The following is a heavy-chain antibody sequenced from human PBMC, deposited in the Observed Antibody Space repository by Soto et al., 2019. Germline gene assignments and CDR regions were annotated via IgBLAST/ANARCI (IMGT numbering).Heavy chain of an antibody. CDR3: ARDEKDILTGYYIDY. D-gene: IGHD3-9*01. J-gene: IGHJ4*02. Sequence: ASVKVSCKASGYTFTSYAMHWVRQAPGQRLEWMGWINAVNGNTKYSQKFQGRVTITRDTSASTAYMELISLRSEDTAVYYCARDEKDILTGYYIDYWGQGTLVTVSS. CDR2: INAVNGNT. V-gene: IGHV1-3*01. CDR1: GYTFTSYA.